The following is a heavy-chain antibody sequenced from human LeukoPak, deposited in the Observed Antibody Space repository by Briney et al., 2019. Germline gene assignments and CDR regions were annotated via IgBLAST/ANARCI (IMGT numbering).Heavy chain of an antibody. D-gene: IGHD6-19*01. Sequence: SETLSLTCTVSGGSVSSGSYYWRWIRQPPGTGLEWIGYIYYSGSTNYNPSLKSRVTISVDTSKNQFSLKLSSVTAADTAVYYCARGISSGWSRAVGYWGQGTLVTVSS. CDR3: ARGISSGWSRAVGY. J-gene: IGHJ4*02. CDR1: GGSVSSGSYY. CDR2: IYYSGST. V-gene: IGHV4-61*01.